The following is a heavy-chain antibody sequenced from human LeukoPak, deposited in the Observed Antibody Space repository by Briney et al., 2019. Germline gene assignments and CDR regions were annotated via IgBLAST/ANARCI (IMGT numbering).Heavy chain of an antibody. D-gene: IGHD1-1*01. V-gene: IGHV1-46*01. J-gene: IGHJ6*02. CDR1: GYTFTSYY. CDR3: ARAVPGTTSLGMDV. CDR2: IPPSGVST. Sequence: ASVKVSCKASGYTFTSYYMHWVRQAPGHGLEWMGIIPPSGVSTTYAQKFQGRVTMTRDTSTSTLYMELSNLRSEDTAVYYCARAVPGTTSLGMDVWGQGTTVTVSS.